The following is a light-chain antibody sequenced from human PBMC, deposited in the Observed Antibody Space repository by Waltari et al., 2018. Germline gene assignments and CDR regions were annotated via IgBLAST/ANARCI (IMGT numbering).Light chain of an antibody. Sequence: TVVTQEPSLSVSPGGTVTLTCGLTSDSVSTSNFPTWYRQTPGQSPRTLIYNTNSRPSGVPNRFSGSILGDKAALTITGAQADDESVYYCLVYMGNAISFFGGGTRLTVL. CDR3: LVYMGNAISF. CDR2: NTN. V-gene: IGLV8-61*01. CDR1: SDSVSTSNF. J-gene: IGLJ7*01.